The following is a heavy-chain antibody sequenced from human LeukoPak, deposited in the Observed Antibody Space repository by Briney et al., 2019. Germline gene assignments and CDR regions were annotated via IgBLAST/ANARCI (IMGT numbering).Heavy chain of an antibody. V-gene: IGHV3-21*01. CDR3: ARVTMVRGVIRYFDY. CDR2: ISSSSSYI. CDR1: GFTFSSDS. D-gene: IGHD3-10*01. J-gene: IGHJ4*02. Sequence: PGGSLRLSCAASGFTFSSDSMNWVRQAPGEGLEWVSSISSSSSYIYYADSVKGRFTISRDNAKNSLYLQMNSLIAEDTAVYYCARVTMVRGVIRYFDYWGQGTLVTVSS.